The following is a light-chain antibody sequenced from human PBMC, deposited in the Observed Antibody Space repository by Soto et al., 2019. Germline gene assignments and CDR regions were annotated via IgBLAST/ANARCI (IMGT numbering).Light chain of an antibody. Sequence: VLTQSPATLSLSPGERATLSCRASENVRTFVDWYQQKPGQAPRLLIYGASNRATDIPARFSGSGSGTDFTLTISNLEPEDFAVYYCQQHSHWPLWTFGQGTRVEI. CDR2: GAS. V-gene: IGKV3-11*01. CDR3: QQHSHWPLWT. CDR1: ENVRTF. J-gene: IGKJ1*01.